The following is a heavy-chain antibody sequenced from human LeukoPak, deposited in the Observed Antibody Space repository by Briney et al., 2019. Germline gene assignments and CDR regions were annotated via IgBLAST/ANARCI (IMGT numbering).Heavy chain of an antibody. CDR1: GGSFSGYY. D-gene: IGHD6-19*01. CDR2: INHNGNT. CDR3: ARSYSSGWPDDY. Sequence: SETLSLTCAVYGGSFSGYYWSWIRQPPGKGLEWIGEINHNGNTNYNPSLKSRVTISVDTSKNQFSLNLSSVTAADTAVYYCARSYSSGWPDDYWGQGTLVTVSS. V-gene: IGHV4-34*01. J-gene: IGHJ4*02.